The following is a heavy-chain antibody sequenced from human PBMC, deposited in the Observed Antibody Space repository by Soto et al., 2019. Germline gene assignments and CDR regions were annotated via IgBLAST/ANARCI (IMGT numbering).Heavy chain of an antibody. CDR2: IIPIFGTP. CDR3: ASSYHEPPMGVDD. Sequence: GASVKVSCKTSGDTFINYAIIWVRQAPGQGLEWMGGIIPIFGTPNYGQKFQGRITITADESTSTAYMELSSLRAEDTAVYFCASSYHEPPMGVDDWGQGTLVTVSS. D-gene: IGHD1-26*01. J-gene: IGHJ4*02. V-gene: IGHV1-69*13. CDR1: GDTFINYA.